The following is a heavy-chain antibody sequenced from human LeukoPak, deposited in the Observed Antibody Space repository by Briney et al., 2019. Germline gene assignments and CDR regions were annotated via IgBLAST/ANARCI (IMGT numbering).Heavy chain of an antibody. CDR2: IYYSGST. V-gene: IGHV4-59*01. J-gene: IGHJ4*02. Sequence: SETLSLTCTVSGGSTSPYYWSWIRQPPGKGLEWIGYIYYSGSTNYNPSLKSRVTISVDTSKNQFSLKLTSVTAADTAVYYCARRYCSGGSCYPDYWGQGTLVTVSS. D-gene: IGHD2-15*01. CDR1: GGSTSPYY. CDR3: ARRYCSGGSCYPDY.